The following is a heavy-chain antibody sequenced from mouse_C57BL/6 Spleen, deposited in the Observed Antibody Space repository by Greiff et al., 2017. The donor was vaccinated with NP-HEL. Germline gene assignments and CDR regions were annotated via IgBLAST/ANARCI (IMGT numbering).Heavy chain of an antibody. D-gene: IGHD1-1*01. Sequence: VQLQQPGAELVRPGTSVKLSCKASGYTFTSYWMHWVKQRPGQGLEWIGVIDPSDSYTNYNQKFKGKATLTVDTSSSTAYMQLSSLTSEDSAVYYCASGSYYGSSYDYYAMDYWGQGTSVTVSS. J-gene: IGHJ4*01. CDR2: IDPSDSYT. CDR1: GYTFTSYW. CDR3: ASGSYYGSSYDYYAMDY. V-gene: IGHV1-59*01.